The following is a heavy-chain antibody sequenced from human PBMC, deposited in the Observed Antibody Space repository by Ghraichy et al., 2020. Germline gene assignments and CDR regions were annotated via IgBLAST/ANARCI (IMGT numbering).Heavy chain of an antibody. V-gene: IGHV3-7*03. CDR3: ASGSGWSFDY. CDR2: IKKDGSDK. Sequence: KTLEWVANIKKDGSDKNYVDYVKGRFTISRDNAKNSLYLQMNSLRADDTAVYYCASGSGWSFDYWGQGTLVTFTS. D-gene: IGHD6-19*01. J-gene: IGHJ4*02.